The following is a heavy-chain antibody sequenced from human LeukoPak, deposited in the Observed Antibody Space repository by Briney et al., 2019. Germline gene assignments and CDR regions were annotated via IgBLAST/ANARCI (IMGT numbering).Heavy chain of an antibody. CDR1: GGSISSSSYY. CDR3: VIPFGYCSSTSCYSVGAFDI. J-gene: IGHJ3*02. Sequence: TSETLSLTCTVSGGSISSSSYYWGWIRQPPGKWLEWTGSIYYSGSTYYNPSLKSRVTISVDTSKNQFSLKLSSVTAADTAVYYCVIPFGYCSSTSCYSVGAFDIWGQGTMVTVSS. D-gene: IGHD2-2*03. CDR2: IYYSGST. V-gene: IGHV4-39*01.